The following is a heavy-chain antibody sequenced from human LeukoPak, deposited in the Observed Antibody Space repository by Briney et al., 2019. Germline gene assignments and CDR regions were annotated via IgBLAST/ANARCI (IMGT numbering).Heavy chain of an antibody. D-gene: IGHD2-15*01. V-gene: IGHV3-7*01. CDR2: INEDGSRW. CDR1: GFTFSDYW. Sequence: GGSLRLSCAASGFTFSDYWMTWVRQAPGKGLEWVANINEDGSRWMYADSLRGRFTISRDNAKSSLYLQMDSLRAEDTAVYYCATSMVVAAFDYWGQGTLVTVSS. J-gene: IGHJ4*02. CDR3: ATSMVVAAFDY.